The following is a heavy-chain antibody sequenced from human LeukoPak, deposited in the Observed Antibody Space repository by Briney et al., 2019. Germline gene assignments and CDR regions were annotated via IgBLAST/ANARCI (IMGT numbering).Heavy chain of an antibody. CDR3: ASKSVGSSAFDS. CDR1: GGSISSSGYY. V-gene: IGHV4-39*07. CDR2: IYYSGST. D-gene: IGHD3-10*01. Sequence: SETLSLTCTVSGGSISSSGYYWGWIRQPPGKGLEWVGSIYYSGSTYYNPSLKSRVTISVDTSKNQFSLKLSSVTAADTAVYFCASKSVGSSAFDSWGQGTLVTVSS. J-gene: IGHJ4*02.